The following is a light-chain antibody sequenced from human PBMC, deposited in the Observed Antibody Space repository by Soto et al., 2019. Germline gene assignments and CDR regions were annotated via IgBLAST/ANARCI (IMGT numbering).Light chain of an antibody. J-gene: IGLJ1*01. Sequence: QSVLTQPPSAYGSPGQSVAISCTGTSSDVGGYDYVSWYQQHPGKAPKLMIYDVSKRPSGVPDRFSGSKSGNTASLTVSGLQAEDEADYYCSSYAGTYIVFGTGTKVTVL. CDR2: DVS. CDR3: SSYAGTYIV. V-gene: IGLV2-8*01. CDR1: SSDVGGYDY.